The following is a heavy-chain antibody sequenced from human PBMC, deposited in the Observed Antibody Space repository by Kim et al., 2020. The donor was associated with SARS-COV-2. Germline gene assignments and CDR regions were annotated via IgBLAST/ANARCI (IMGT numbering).Heavy chain of an antibody. V-gene: IGHV3-21*01. J-gene: IGHJ6*04. CDR1: GFTFSSYS. D-gene: IGHD2-15*01. CDR3: ARGEYCSGGSCYGMDV. CDR2: ISSSSSYI. Sequence: GGSLRLSCAASGFTFSSYSMNWVRQAPGKGLEWFSSISSSSSYIYYADSVKGRFTISRDNAKNSLYLQMNSLRAEDTAVYYCARGEYCSGGSCYGMDVWGEGTTVTVSS.